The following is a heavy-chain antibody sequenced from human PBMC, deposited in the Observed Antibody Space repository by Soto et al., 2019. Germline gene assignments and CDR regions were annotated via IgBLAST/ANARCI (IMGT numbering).Heavy chain of an antibody. CDR2: IWYDGSNK. CDR1: GFTFSSYG. J-gene: IGHJ3*02. CDR3: ARDRAVAVYDSFGI. Sequence: QVQLVESGGGVVQPGGSLRLSCAASGFTFSSYGMHWVRQAPGKGLEWVAVIWYDGSNKYYADSVKGRFTIARDNPKNTLSVQMNSLSSEDTSVHYFARDRAVAVYDSFGIWGQGHMVTVSS. D-gene: IGHD6-19*01. V-gene: IGHV3-33*01.